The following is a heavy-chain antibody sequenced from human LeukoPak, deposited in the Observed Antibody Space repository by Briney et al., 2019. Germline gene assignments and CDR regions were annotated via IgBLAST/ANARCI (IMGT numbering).Heavy chain of an antibody. CDR1: GGSISSYY. J-gene: IGHJ6*03. CDR2: IHTSGST. V-gene: IGHV4-4*07. CDR3: ARWSGQWLVDSEVSSGYYYYMDV. Sequence: SETLSLTCTVSGGSISSYYWSWIRQPAGKGLEWIGRIHTSGSTNYNPSLKSRVSISLDPSKNQFSLKLSSVTAADTAVYYCARWSGQWLVDSEVSSGYYYYMDVWGKGTTVTVSS. D-gene: IGHD6-19*01.